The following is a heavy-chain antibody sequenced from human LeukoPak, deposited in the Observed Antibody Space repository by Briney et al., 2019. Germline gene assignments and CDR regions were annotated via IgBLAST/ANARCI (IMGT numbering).Heavy chain of an antibody. Sequence: ASVKVSCKASGYTFTRYGISWVRRAPGQGLEWMGWISGYKGNIKYAQKFQGRVTMTTDTSTTTAYMELRSLGTDDTAVYYCARDCSGGSCYDGVDYWGQGTLVTVSS. CDR1: GYTFTRYG. CDR2: ISGYKGNI. J-gene: IGHJ4*02. V-gene: IGHV1-18*01. CDR3: ARDCSGGSCYDGVDY. D-gene: IGHD2-15*01.